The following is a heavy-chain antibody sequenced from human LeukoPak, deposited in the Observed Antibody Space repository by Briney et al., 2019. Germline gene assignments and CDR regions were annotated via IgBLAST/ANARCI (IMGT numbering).Heavy chain of an antibody. J-gene: IGHJ4*02. V-gene: IGHV4-59*01. Sequence: SETLSLTCTVSGGSISSYYWSWIRQPPGKGLEWIGYIYYSGSTNYNPSLKSRVTISVDTSKNQFSLKLSSVTAADTAVYYCARVGYGGYGNGDWGQGTLVTVSS. CDR1: GGSISSYY. CDR3: ARVGYGGYGNGD. CDR2: IYYSGST. D-gene: IGHD5-12*01.